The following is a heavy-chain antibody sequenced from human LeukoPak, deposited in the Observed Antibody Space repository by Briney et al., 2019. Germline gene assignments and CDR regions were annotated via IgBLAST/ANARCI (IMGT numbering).Heavy chain of an antibody. CDR1: GFTFSSYS. CDR2: ISYDGSDK. V-gene: IGHV3-30*03. Sequence: PGGSLRLSCAASGFTFSSYSMNWVRQAPGKGLEWVAVISYDGSDKYYADSVKGRFTISRDNSKNTLYLQMNSLRAEDTAVYYCARDYGSGVDAFDIWGQGTMVTVSS. J-gene: IGHJ3*02. D-gene: IGHD3-10*01. CDR3: ARDYGSGVDAFDI.